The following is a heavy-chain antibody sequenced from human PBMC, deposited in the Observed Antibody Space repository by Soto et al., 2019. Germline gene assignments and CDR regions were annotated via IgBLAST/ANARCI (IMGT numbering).Heavy chain of an antibody. CDR2: IYSSGST. V-gene: IGHV4-59*01. CDR3: ARDRGRGYSPYGMDV. J-gene: IGHJ6*02. Sequence: SETLSLTCTVSGGSISGYYWSWIRQPPGKGLEWIGYIYSSGSTNYSPSLKSRVTISLDTSKNQFSLKLNSVTAADTAVYYCARDRGRGYSPYGMDVWGQGTKVTVSS. CDR1: GGSISGYY. D-gene: IGHD5-18*01.